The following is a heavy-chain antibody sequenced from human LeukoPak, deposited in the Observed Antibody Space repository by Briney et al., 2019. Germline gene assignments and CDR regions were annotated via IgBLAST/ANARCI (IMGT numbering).Heavy chain of an antibody. V-gene: IGHV3-21*01. CDR1: GFTFSSYS. CDR3: AREGRSYDLLTGQDY. CDR2: ISSSGRYR. Sequence: GVLRLSCVASGFTFSSYSMNWVRQAPGKGLEWVSSISSSGRYRYYADSGKGRFTISRDNAKNSLYLQMNSLRAEDTAVYYCAREGRSYDLLTGQDYWGQGTLVSVSS. J-gene: IGHJ4*02. D-gene: IGHD3-9*01.